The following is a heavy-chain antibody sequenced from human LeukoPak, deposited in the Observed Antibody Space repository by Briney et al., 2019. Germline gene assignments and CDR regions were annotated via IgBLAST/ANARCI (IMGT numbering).Heavy chain of an antibody. CDR3: ARDLSYFSLDV. J-gene: IGHJ6*02. CDR1: GFTFTTYG. CDR2: IFHDGSKT. Sequence: GGSLRLSCAASGFTFTTYGFYWVRQAPGQGLEWVSLIFHDGSKTDYADSVKGRFTISRDNSKNTVYLQMNSLRGEDTAVYYCARDLSYFSLDVRGQGTTVTVSS. V-gene: IGHV3-33*01.